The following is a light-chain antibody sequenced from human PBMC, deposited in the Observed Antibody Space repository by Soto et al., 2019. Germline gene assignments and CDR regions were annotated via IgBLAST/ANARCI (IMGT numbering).Light chain of an antibody. CDR2: GAS. CDR1: LSVSSNF. J-gene: IGKJ1*01. CDR3: QQYGSSPET. Sequence: IVLTQSPGSLSLSPGERATLSCRASLSVSSNFLAWYQQKPGQAPRLLIFGASSRATGIPDRFSGSGSGTDFTLTISRLEPEDFAVYYCQQYGSSPETFGQGTKVDIK. V-gene: IGKV3-20*01.